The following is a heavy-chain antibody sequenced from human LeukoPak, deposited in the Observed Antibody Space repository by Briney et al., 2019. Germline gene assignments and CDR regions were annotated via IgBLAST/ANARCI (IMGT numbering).Heavy chain of an antibody. CDR3: AKDANYYGSGSYLRDY. CDR1: GFTFSSYG. V-gene: IGHV3-30*02. J-gene: IGHJ4*02. Sequence: GGSLRLSCAASGFTFSSYGMHWVRQAPGKGLEWEAFIRYDGSNKYCADSVKGRFTISRDNSKNTLYLQMNSLRAEDTAVYYCAKDANYYGSGSYLRDYWGQGTLVTVSS. D-gene: IGHD3-10*01. CDR2: IRYDGSNK.